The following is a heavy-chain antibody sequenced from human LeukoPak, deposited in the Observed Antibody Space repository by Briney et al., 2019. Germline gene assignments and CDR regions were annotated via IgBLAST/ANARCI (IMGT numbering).Heavy chain of an antibody. CDR2: ISSTSSYI. CDR3: AITSGGYSYGWGIFDY. J-gene: IGHJ4*02. CDR1: GFTFSSYS. V-gene: IGHV3-21*01. Sequence: TGGSLRLSCAASGFTFSSYSMNWVRQAPGKGLEWVSSISSTSSYINYADSVKGRFTISRDNAKNSLYLQKNSLRAEDTAVYYCAITSGGYSYGWGIFDYWGQGTLVTVSS. D-gene: IGHD5-18*01.